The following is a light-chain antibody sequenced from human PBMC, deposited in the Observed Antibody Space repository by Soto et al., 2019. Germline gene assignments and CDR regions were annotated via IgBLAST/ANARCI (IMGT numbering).Light chain of an antibody. J-gene: IGKJ5*01. CDR2: DAS. V-gene: IGKV1-33*01. CDR3: QQYENLPT. CDR1: QNINNY. Sequence: DIQLTQSPSFLSASVGDRVTITCQASQNINNYLNWYQQKPGRAPKLLIYDASNLEAGVPSRFRGSGSGTDFTFTISRLQPEDIATDDCQQYENLPTFGQGTRLEIK.